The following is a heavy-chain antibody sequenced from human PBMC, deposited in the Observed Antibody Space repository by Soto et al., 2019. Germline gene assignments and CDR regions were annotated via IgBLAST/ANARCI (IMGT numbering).Heavy chain of an antibody. D-gene: IGHD3-16*01. Sequence: DVQLVESGGGLVQPGGSLRLSCTVSGFTLSSCEMNWVRQAPGKGLEWISYINSEGVTIYADSVRGRFTISRDNVQNSLLLQTNSLRAEDTAVYYCSRDKGEKVAYGMDVWGQGTTVTVSS. CDR1: GFTLSSCE. CDR3: SRDKGEKVAYGMDV. V-gene: IGHV3-48*03. CDR2: INSEGVTI. J-gene: IGHJ6*02.